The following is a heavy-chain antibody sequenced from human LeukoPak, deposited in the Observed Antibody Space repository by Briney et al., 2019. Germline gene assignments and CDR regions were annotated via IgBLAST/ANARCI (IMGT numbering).Heavy chain of an antibody. D-gene: IGHD3-9*01. Sequence: GASVKVSCKASGGTFSSYAISWVRQAPGQGLEWMGWISAYNGNTNYAQKLQGRVTMTTDTSTSTAYMELRSLRSDDTAVYYCARARYYDILTGYPGVGWYFDLWGRGTLVTVSS. J-gene: IGHJ2*01. CDR1: GGTFSSYA. CDR2: ISAYNGNT. CDR3: ARARYYDILTGYPGVGWYFDL. V-gene: IGHV1-18*01.